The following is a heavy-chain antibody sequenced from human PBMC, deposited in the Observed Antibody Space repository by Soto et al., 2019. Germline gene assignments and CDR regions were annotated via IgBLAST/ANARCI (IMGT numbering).Heavy chain of an antibody. CDR1: GGTFSSYA. D-gene: IGHD5-18*01. CDR2: IIPIFGTA. Sequence: SVKVSCKASGGTFSSYAISWVRQAPGQGLEWMGGIIPIFGTANYAQKFQGRVTITADESTSTAYMELISLRSEDTAVYYCARDREQLWLLGYWGQGTLVTVSS. V-gene: IGHV1-69*13. CDR3: ARDREQLWLLGY. J-gene: IGHJ4*02.